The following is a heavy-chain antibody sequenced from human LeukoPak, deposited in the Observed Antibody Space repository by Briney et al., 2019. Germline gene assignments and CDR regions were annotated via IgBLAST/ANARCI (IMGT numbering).Heavy chain of an antibody. D-gene: IGHD6-13*01. J-gene: IGHJ3*02. CDR2: IYSGGST. CDR1: GFTVSSNY. CDR3: AREPRYSSSWYDSYAFDI. V-gene: IGHV3-66*01. Sequence: PGGSLRLSCAASGFTVSSNYMSWVRQAPGKGLEWVSVIYSGGSTYYADSVKGRFTISRDNSKNTLYLQMNSLRAEDTAVYYCAREPRYSSSWYDSYAFDIWGQGTMVTVSS.